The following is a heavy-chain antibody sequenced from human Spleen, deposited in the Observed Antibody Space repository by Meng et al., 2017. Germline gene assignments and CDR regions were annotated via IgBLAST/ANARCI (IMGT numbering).Heavy chain of an antibody. J-gene: IGHJ4*02. Sequence: ASVKVSCKASGYTFTSYAMNWVRQAPGQGLEWMGRIIPKSGDTHYAQKFQARVTMTGDTSISTAYMELSGLRSDDTAMYYCARDEDISAAGKLFGDYWGQGTLVTVSS. CDR3: ARDEDISAAGKLFGDY. CDR2: IIPKSGDT. V-gene: IGHV1-2*02. CDR1: GYTFTSYA. D-gene: IGHD6-25*01.